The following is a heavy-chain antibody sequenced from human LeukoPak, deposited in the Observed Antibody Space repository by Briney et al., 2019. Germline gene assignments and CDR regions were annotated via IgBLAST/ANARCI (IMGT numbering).Heavy chain of an antibody. Sequence: GGSLRLSCAASGFTVSSNYMSWVRQAPGKGLEWVSVIYSGGSTYYADSVKGRFTISRDNSKNTLYLQMNSLRAEDTAVYYCARLLMTTVTTGDYWGQGTLVTVSS. CDR2: IYSGGST. J-gene: IGHJ4*02. D-gene: IGHD4-17*01. V-gene: IGHV3-66*01. CDR3: ARLLMTTVTTGDY. CDR1: GFTVSSNY.